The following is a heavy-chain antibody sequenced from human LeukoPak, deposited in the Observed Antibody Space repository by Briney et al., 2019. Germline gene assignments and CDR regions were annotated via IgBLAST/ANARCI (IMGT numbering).Heavy chain of an antibody. V-gene: IGHV4-30-2*01. J-gene: IGHJ4*02. D-gene: IGHD2-15*01. CDR2: IYHSGST. CDR1: GGSISSGGYS. CDR3: ASRYCSGGSCYSGPFDY. Sequence: SETLSLTCAVSGGSISSGGYSWSWIRQPPGKGLEWIGYIYHSGSTYYNPSLKSRVTISVDRSKNQFSLKLSSVTAADTAVYYCASRYCSGGSCYSGPFDYWGQGTLVTVSS.